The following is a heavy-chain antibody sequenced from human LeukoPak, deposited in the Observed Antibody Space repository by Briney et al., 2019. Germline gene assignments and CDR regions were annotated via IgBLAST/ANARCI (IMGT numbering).Heavy chain of an antibody. V-gene: IGHV1-2*02. CDR2: IDPNSGDT. CDR1: GYTFTASY. D-gene: IGHD4-23*01. J-gene: IGHJ4*02. CDR3: AKPTRGGGNYIVDY. Sequence: ASVKVSCKASGYTFTASYIHWVRQAPGQGLEWMGWIDPNSGDTHYPQNFQGRVTMTRDTSISTAYMELTSLRSDDTAVYYCAKPTRGGGNYIVDYWGQGTLVTVSS.